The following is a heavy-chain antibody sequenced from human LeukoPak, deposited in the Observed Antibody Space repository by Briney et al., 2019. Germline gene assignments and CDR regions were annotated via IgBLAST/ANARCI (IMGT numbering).Heavy chain of an antibody. CDR3: AKDRSMVRNSYGMDV. CDR2: ISGTGYST. V-gene: IGHV3-23*01. D-gene: IGHD3-10*01. Sequence: GGSLRLSCAASGFTFSHYALSWVRQAPGKGLEWVSGISGTGYSTYYADSVKGRFTISRDNSKNTLYLQMNSLGAEDTAVYYCAKDRSMVRNSYGMDVWGQGTTVTVSS. CDR1: GFTFSHYA. J-gene: IGHJ6*02.